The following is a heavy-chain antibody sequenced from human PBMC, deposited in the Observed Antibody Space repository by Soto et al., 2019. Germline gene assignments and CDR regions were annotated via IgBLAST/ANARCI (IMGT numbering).Heavy chain of an antibody. Sequence: QVQLVQSGAEVKKPGASVKVSCKASGYTFTSYGISWVRQAPGQGLEWMGWISAYNGNTNYAQKLQGRVTMTTDTSTSTAYMELRSLRSNDTAVYYCARTYCDFWSGYYGPTYYFDYWGQGTLVTVSS. V-gene: IGHV1-18*01. CDR2: ISAYNGNT. D-gene: IGHD3-3*01. CDR3: ARTYCDFWSGYYGPTYYFDY. J-gene: IGHJ4*02. CDR1: GYTFTSYG.